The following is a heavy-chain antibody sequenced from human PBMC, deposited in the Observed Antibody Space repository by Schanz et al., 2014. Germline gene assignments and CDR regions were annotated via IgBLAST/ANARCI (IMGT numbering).Heavy chain of an antibody. Sequence: VQLVESGGGLVQPGGSVRLSCGASGFSFSTHWMAWVRQAPGKGLEWVSDISDSGDSTHYADSVKGRFTISRDNAKNSLYLQMDSLKTEDTAVYYCARRNFYDKSAAFDYWGQGSLVTVSS. CDR2: ISDSGDST. V-gene: IGHV3-48*04. CDR1: GFSFSTHW. J-gene: IGHJ4*02. CDR3: ARRNFYDKSAAFDY. D-gene: IGHD3-9*01.